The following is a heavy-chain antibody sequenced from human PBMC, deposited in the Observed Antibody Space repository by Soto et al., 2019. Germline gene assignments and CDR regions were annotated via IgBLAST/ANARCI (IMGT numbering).Heavy chain of an antibody. CDR1: GYTFTSYG. D-gene: IGHD3-10*01. CDR2: ISAYNGNT. V-gene: IGHV1-18*01. J-gene: IGHJ5*02. Sequence: QVQLVQSGAEVKKPGASVKVSCKASGYTFTSYGISWVRQAPGQGLEWMGWISAYNGNTNYAQKLQGRVTMTTDTATSTAYMELRSLRSDDTAVYYCARGRITMVRGVIWGIWFDPWGQGTLVTVSS. CDR3: ARGRITMVRGVIWGIWFDP.